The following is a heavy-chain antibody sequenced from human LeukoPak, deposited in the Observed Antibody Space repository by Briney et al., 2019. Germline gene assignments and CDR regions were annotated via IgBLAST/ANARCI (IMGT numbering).Heavy chain of an antibody. D-gene: IGHD6-19*01. CDR1: GFTFSSYW. J-gene: IGHJ4*02. CDR2: INSDGSST. Sequence: PGGSLRLSCAASGFTFSSYWMHWVRQAPGKGLVWVSRINSDGSSTSYADSVKGRFTISRDNAKNTLYLQMNSLRAEDTAVYYCARMYSSGWYWVDHFDYWGQGTLVTVSS. CDR3: ARMYSSGWYWVDHFDY. V-gene: IGHV3-74*01.